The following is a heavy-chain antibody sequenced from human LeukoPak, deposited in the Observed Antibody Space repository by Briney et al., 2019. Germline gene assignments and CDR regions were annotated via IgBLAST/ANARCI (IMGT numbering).Heavy chain of an antibody. CDR3: ARGFAYSSGWPDY. J-gene: IGHJ4*02. CDR2: IYSGGST. V-gene: IGHV3-66*01. D-gene: IGHD6-19*01. CDR1: GFTVSSNY. Sequence: GGSLRLSCAASGFTVSSNYMSWVRQAPGKGLEWVSVIYSGGSTYYSDSVKGRFTISRDNSKNTLYLQMNSLRAEDTAVYHCARGFAYSSGWPDYWGQGTLVTVSS.